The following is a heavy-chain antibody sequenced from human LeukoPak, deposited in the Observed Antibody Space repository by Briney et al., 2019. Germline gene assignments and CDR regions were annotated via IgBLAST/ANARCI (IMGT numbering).Heavy chain of an antibody. CDR3: ADSRRGGYYMDV. Sequence: KPSETLSLTCTVSGGSISSSSYYWGWIRQPPGKGLEWIGSIYYSGSTYYNPSLKSRVTISVDTSKNQFSLKLSSVTAADTAVYYCADSRRGGYYMDVWGKGTTVTISS. J-gene: IGHJ6*03. V-gene: IGHV4-39*01. D-gene: IGHD2-15*01. CDR1: GGSISSSSYY. CDR2: IYYSGST.